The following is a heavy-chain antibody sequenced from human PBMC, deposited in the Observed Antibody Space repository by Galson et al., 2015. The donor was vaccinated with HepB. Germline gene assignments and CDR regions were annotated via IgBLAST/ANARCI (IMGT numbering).Heavy chain of an antibody. V-gene: IGHV4-59*01. CDR1: GGSISSYY. J-gene: IGHJ5*02. D-gene: IGHD6-19*01. CDR2: IYYSGST. Sequence: LTCTVSGGSISSYYWSWIRQPPGKGLEWIGYIYYSGSTNYNPSLKSRVTISVDTSKNQFSLKLSSVTAADTAVYYCASSGWDNWFDPWGQGTLVTVSS. CDR3: ASSGWDNWFDP.